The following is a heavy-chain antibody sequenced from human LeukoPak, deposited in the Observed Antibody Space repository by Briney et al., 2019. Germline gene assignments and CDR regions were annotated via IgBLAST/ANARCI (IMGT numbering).Heavy chain of an antibody. J-gene: IGHJ5*02. Sequence: GASVKVSCKASGYTFSDYYMHWVRQAPGQGLEWMGWINPNTAGTKFAHRFQGRVTMTRDTSISTAYMELSRLRSDDTAVYYCARGVAATHRWVGWFDPWGQGTLVTVSS. D-gene: IGHD2-15*01. CDR2: INPNTAGT. CDR1: GYTFSDYY. V-gene: IGHV1-2*02. CDR3: ARGVAATHRWVGWFDP.